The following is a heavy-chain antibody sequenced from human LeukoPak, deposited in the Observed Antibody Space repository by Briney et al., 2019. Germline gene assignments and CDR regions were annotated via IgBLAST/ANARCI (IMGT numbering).Heavy chain of an antibody. CDR1: GFTFSTYA. CDR3: ARDAYYSDGSDYYSWFDP. D-gene: IGHD3-22*01. CDR2: ISGSGGSA. Sequence: GGSLRLSYAASGFTFSTYAMSWVRQAPGKGLEWVSSISGSGGSADYADSVKGRFTISRDNSKNTLYLQLSSLRAEDTAVYYCARDAYYSDGSDYYSWFDPWGQGTLVTVSS. J-gene: IGHJ5*02. V-gene: IGHV3-23*01.